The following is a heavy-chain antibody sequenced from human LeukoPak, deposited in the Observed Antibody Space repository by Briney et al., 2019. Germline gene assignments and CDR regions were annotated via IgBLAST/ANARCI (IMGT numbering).Heavy chain of an antibody. D-gene: IGHD3-22*01. V-gene: IGHV1-69*13. CDR3: ASDSSGYYDHDY. CDR1: GGTFSSYA. J-gene: IGHJ4*02. CDR2: IIPIFGTA. Sequence: ASVTVSCTASGGTFSSYAISWVRQAPGQGLEWMGGIIPIFGTANYAQKFQGRVTITADESTSTAYMELSSLRSEDTAVYYCASDSSGYYDHDYWGQGTLVTVSS.